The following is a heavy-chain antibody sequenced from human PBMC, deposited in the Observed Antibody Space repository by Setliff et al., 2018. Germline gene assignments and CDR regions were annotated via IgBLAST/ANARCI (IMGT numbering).Heavy chain of an antibody. Sequence: SETLSLTCAVSGGSISSSNWWSWVRQPPGKGLEWIGYIYYSGSTNYNPSLKSRVTISVDTSKNQFSLKLSSVTAADTAVYYCARDRGSSWYGNYYYYYGMDVWGQGTTVTVSS. D-gene: IGHD6-13*01. CDR2: IYYSGST. J-gene: IGHJ6*02. CDR3: ARDRGSSWYGNYYYYYGMDV. CDR1: GGSISSSNW. V-gene: IGHV4-4*02.